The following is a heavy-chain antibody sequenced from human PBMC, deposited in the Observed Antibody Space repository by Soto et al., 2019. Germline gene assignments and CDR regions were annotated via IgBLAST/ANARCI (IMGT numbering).Heavy chain of an antibody. CDR1: GGSINDFY. Sequence: SETLSLTCTVYGGSINDFYWSWIRQPPGKGLEWIGYIYYSGSTDYNPSLKSRVTISVDPSKTQFSLNLRSVNTADTAVYYCARLGGVAARTFDYWGQGTLVTVSS. V-gene: IGHV4-59*12. D-gene: IGHD6-6*01. CDR3: ARLGGVAARTFDY. CDR2: IYYSGST. J-gene: IGHJ4*02.